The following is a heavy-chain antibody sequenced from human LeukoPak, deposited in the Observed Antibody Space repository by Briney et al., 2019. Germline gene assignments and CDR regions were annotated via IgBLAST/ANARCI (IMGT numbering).Heavy chain of an antibody. J-gene: IGHJ5*02. CDR3: ARDYYDILTGYYLNWFDP. D-gene: IGHD3-9*01. Sequence: ASVKVSCKASGYTFTGYYMHWVRQAPGQGLEWMGWISAYNGNTNYAQKLQGRVTMTTDTSTSTAYMELRSLRSDDTAVYYCARDYYDILTGYYLNWFDPWGQGTLVTVSS. CDR1: GYTFTGYY. V-gene: IGHV1-18*04. CDR2: ISAYNGNT.